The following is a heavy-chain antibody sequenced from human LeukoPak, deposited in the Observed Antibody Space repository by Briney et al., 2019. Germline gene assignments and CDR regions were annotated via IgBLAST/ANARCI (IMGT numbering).Heavy chain of an antibody. D-gene: IGHD6-6*01. CDR1: GFTFSSYG. CDR2: ISYDGSNK. V-gene: IGHV3-30*18. CDR3: AEDWSIAARGFDY. J-gene: IGHJ4*02. Sequence: GGSLRLSCAASGFTFSSYGMHWVRQAPGKGLEWVAVISYDGSNKYYADSVKGRFTISRDNSKNTLYLQMNSLRAEDTAVYYCAEDWSIAARGFDYWGQGTLVTVSS.